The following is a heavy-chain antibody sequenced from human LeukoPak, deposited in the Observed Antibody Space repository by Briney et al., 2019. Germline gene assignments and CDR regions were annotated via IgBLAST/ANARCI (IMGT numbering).Heavy chain of an antibody. CDR3: ARDAMVRGVIYYYCMDV. J-gene: IGHJ6*03. CDR1: GFTFSSYW. CDR2: IKQDGSEK. Sequence: PGGSLRLSCAASGFTFSSYWMSWVRQAPGKGLEWVANIKQDGSEKYYVDSVKGRFTISRDNAKNSLYLQMNSLRAEDTAVYYCARDAMVRGVIYYYCMDVWGKGTTVTISS. V-gene: IGHV3-7*01. D-gene: IGHD3-10*01.